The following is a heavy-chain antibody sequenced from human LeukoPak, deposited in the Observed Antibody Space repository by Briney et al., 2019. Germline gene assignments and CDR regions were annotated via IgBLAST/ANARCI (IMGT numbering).Heavy chain of an antibody. V-gene: IGHV3-33*01. Sequence: GRSLRLSCAASGFTFSSYGMHWVRQAPGKGLEWVAVIWYDGSNKYYADSVKGRFTISRDNSKNTLYLQMNSLRAEDTAVYYYARDRVGPFDYWGQGTLVTVSS. CDR1: GFTFSSYG. J-gene: IGHJ4*02. CDR3: ARDRVGPFDY. CDR2: IWYDGSNK. D-gene: IGHD5/OR15-5a*01.